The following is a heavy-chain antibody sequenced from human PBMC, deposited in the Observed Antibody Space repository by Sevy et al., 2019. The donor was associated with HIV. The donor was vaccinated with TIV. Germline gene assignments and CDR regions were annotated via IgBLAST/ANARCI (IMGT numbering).Heavy chain of an antibody. Sequence: GGSLRLSSAASGFIFSTYTMTWVRQAPGKGLEWVSGISGSGGSTYYADSLKGRFTIFRDNSKSTVHLQMNSLRAEDTAVYYCAKGDRTFYGLDVWGQGTTVTVSS. D-gene: IGHD2-15*01. J-gene: IGHJ6*02. V-gene: IGHV3-23*01. CDR1: GFIFSTYT. CDR3: AKGDRTFYGLDV. CDR2: ISGSGGST.